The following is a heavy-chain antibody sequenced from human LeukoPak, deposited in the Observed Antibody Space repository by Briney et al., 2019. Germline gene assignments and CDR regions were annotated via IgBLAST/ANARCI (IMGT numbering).Heavy chain of an antibody. CDR1: GGSISSGGYY. V-gene: IGHV4-31*03. Sequence: SQTLSLTCTVSGGSISSGGYYWSWIRQHPGKGLEWIGYIYYSGSTYYNPSLKSRVTISVDTSKNQFSLKLSSVTAADTAVYYCARGDSSSWLSGAFDIWGQGTMVTVSS. CDR3: ARGDSSSWLSGAFDI. D-gene: IGHD6-13*01. CDR2: IYYSGST. J-gene: IGHJ3*02.